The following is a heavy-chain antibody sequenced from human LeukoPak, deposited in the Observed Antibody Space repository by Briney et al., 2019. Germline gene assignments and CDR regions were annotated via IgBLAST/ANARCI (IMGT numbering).Heavy chain of an antibody. CDR3: ARQAGPGPRPGSRNNWFDP. CDR2: IYSGDSDT. D-gene: IGHD3-10*01. CDR1: GYRFTNYW. V-gene: IGHV5-51*01. J-gene: IGHJ5*02. Sequence: GESLKISCKGSGYRFTNYWIGWVRQMPGKGLEWMGSIYSGDSDTRYNPSLQGQVTISADKSISTAYLQWSSLKASDTAMYYCARQAGPGPRPGSRNNWFDPWGQGTLVTVSS.